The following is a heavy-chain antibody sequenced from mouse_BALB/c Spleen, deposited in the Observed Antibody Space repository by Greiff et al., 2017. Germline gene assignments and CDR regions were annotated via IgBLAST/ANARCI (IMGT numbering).Heavy chain of an antibody. CDR2: LDPANGNT. CDR3: AVHFSYAMDY. V-gene: IGHV14-3*02. D-gene: IGHD1-2*01. CDR1: GFNIKDTY. Sequence: VQLKESGAELVKPGASVKLSCTASGFNIKDTYMHWVKQRPEQGLEWIGRLDPANGNTKYDPKFQGKATITADTSSNTAYLQLSSLTSEDTAVYYCAVHFSYAMDYWGQGTSVTVSA. J-gene: IGHJ4*01.